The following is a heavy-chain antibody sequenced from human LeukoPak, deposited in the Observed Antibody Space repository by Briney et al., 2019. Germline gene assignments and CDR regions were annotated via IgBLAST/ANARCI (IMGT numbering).Heavy chain of an antibody. CDR1: GGTFSSYA. J-gene: IGHJ3*02. Sequence: SVKVSCKASGGTFSSYAISWVRQAPGQGLEWMGRIIPILGIANYAQKFQGRVTITADKSTSTAYMELSSLRSEDTAVYYCAPTPSSGSGYGIWGQGTMVTVSS. CDR2: IIPILGIA. CDR3: APTPSSGSGYGI. V-gene: IGHV1-69*04. D-gene: IGHD5-12*01.